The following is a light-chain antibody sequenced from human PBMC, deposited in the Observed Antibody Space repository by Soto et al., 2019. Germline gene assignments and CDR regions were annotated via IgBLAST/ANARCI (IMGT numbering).Light chain of an antibody. CDR1: QSISGW. Sequence: DIQMTQSPSTLSASVGDRVTITCRASQSISGWLAWYQQKPGKAPKLLIYKASTLESGVPSRFSGSGSGTAVTHTISSLQPDDFATYYRQHYNKYGPWTLGQGTRVEIK. CDR3: QHYNKYGPWT. J-gene: IGKJ1*01. CDR2: KAS. V-gene: IGKV1-5*03.